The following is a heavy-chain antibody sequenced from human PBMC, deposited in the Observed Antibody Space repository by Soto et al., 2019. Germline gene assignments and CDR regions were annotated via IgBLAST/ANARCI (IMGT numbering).Heavy chain of an antibody. CDR1: GLTFSDCY. CDR2: ISSSGSSI. D-gene: IGHD3-10*01. Sequence: QVQLVESGGGLVKPGGSLRLSCAASGLTFSDCYMNWIRQVPGKGLEWVSYISSSGSSINYAGSVKGRFTITRDNAKNARYLQMNSLRAEDRAMYYCARVRFGEWGYAMDVWGQGTTVTVSS. V-gene: IGHV3-11*01. CDR3: ARVRFGEWGYAMDV. J-gene: IGHJ6*02.